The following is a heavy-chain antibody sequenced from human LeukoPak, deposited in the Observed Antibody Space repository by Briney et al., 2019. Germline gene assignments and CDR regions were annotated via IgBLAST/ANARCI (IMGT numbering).Heavy chain of an antibody. D-gene: IGHD6-6*01. CDR3: ARDQSSSWSSYYYMDV. CDR2: INTNTGNP. CDR1: GYTFTSYA. V-gene: IGHV7-4-1*02. J-gene: IGHJ6*03. Sequence: ASVKVSCKASGYTFTSYAMNWVRQAPGQGLEWMGWINTNTGNPTYAQGFTGRFVFSLDTSVSTVYLQISSLKAEDTAVYYCARDQSSSWSSYYYMDVWGKGTTVTVSS.